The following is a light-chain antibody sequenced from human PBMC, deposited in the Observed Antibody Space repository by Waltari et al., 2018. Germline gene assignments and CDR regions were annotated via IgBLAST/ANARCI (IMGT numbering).Light chain of an antibody. CDR2: ATS. V-gene: IGKV1-NL1*01. CDR3: QQYFSVPLT. J-gene: IGKJ4*01. Sequence: IQMTQSPSSLSASVGARVTITCRGSQDLTNAVACNQQKVGRAPKLLIYATSKLERGFPARFSGRASGTTYRLTIDSLQSDDSAIYFCQQYFSVPLTFGGGSKIEI. CDR1: QDLTNA.